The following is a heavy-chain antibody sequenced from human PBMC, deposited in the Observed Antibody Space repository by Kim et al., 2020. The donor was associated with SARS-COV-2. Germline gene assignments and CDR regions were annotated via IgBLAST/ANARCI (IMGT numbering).Heavy chain of an antibody. CDR2: IYYTGST. D-gene: IGHD6-19*01. CDR3: ARVQQWLLYYFNY. V-gene: IGHV4-39*01. J-gene: IGHJ4*02. Sequence: SETLSLTCTVSGGSISSSNYYWGWIRQPPGKGLEWIANIYYTGSTYYNPSLKSRVTISVDTSKNQFSLKLSSVTAADTAVYYCARVQQWLLYYFNYWGRGTLVTVSS. CDR1: GGSISSSNYY.